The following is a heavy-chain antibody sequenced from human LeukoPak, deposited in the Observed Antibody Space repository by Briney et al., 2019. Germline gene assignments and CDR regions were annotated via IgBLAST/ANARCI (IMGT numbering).Heavy chain of an antibody. J-gene: IGHJ4*02. CDR2: IWFDGTNK. D-gene: IGHD3-10*01. CDR3: AKNRLWFGEFPDY. V-gene: IGHV3-33*06. Sequence: GGSLRLSCAASGFTFSSYGMHWVRQAPGKGLEWVALIWFDGTNKYYADSVKGRFTISRDNSKNILYLQMNSLRAEDTAVYYCAKNRLWFGEFPDYWGQGTLVTVSS. CDR1: GFTFSSYG.